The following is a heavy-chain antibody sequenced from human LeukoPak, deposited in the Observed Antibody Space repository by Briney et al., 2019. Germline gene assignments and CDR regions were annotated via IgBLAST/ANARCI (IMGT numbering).Heavy chain of an antibody. V-gene: IGHV3-72*01. J-gene: IGHJ6*02. D-gene: IGHD6-25*01. Sequence: GGSLRLSCAVSGFTFTDHYMGWVRQAPGKGLEWVGRIRDKTNMYPTESAASVKGTVAISRDISKNSLYMQMYSLKTEDTAVYICVREGAVSAGGDSSNGMDGGGEATTVTVS. CDR1: GFTFTDHY. CDR3: VREGAVSAGGDSSNGMDG. CDR2: IRDKTNMYPT.